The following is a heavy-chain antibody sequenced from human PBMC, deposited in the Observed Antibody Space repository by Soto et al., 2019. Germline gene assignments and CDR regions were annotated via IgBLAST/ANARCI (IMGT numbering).Heavy chain of an antibody. CDR2: IYYSGST. CDR3: AREGIPNYDILTGYYFTASEHYGMDV. D-gene: IGHD3-9*01. J-gene: IGHJ6*02. CDR1: GGSISSYY. V-gene: IGHV4-59*01. Sequence: SETLSLTCTVSGGSISSYYWSWIRQPPGKGLEWIGYIYYSGSTNYNHSIKSRVTKSVDTSKNQFSLKLSSVTAADTAVYYCAREGIPNYDILTGYYFTASEHYGMDVWGQGTTVTVSS.